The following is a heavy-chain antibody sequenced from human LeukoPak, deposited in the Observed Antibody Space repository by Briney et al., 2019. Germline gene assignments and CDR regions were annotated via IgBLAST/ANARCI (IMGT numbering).Heavy chain of an antibody. J-gene: IGHJ4*02. V-gene: IGHV1-2*02. CDR2: IRPNSGGT. Sequence: GASVKVSCKASGYTFTRYYMHWVRQAPGQGLEWMGWIRPNSGGTKYAQKFQGRVTMTRDTSISTVYMELSRLTSDDTAVYYCVTRDYGGCWGQGTLVTVSS. D-gene: IGHD4/OR15-4a*01. CDR1: GYTFTRYY. CDR3: VTRDYGGC.